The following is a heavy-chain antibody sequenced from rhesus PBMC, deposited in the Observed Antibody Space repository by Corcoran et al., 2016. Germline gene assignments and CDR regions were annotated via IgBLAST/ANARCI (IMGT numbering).Heavy chain of an antibody. V-gene: IGHV4-169*01. D-gene: IGHD6-25*01. CDR2: ISGSCSSN. CDR3: ARAPGGGSWSGGGLDS. J-gene: IGHJ6*01. CDR1: GGSISSSY. Sequence: QLQLQESGPGLVKPSETLSVTCAVSGGSISSSYCSWIRQAPGKGLEWIGDISGSCSSNNYNPSLKSEVTLSVDTSKNQLSLKLSSVTTADTAVYYCARAPGGGSWSGGGLDSWGQGVVVTVSS.